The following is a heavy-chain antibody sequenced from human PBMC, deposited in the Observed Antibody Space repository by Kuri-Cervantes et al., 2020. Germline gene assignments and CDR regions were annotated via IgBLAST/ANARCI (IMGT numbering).Heavy chain of an antibody. J-gene: IGHJ6*03. D-gene: IGHD3-3*01. CDR3: ARIKILECPYYYYYMDV. CDR1: RYTFTSYD. CDR2: MNPNSGNK. V-gene: IGHV1-8*01. Sequence: ASVKVSCKASRYTFTSYDNNWVRQATAQGIEWMGWMNPNSGNKRYAQTFQGRVTMTRNTSISTAYMELSSLRSEDTAVYYCARIKILECPYYYYYMDVWGKGTTVTVSS.